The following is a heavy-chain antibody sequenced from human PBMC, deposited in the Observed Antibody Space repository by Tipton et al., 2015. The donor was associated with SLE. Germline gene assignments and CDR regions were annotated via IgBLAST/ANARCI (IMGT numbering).Heavy chain of an antibody. Sequence: SLRLSCAASGFTFSSYAMSRVRQAPGKGLEWVSAISGSGGSTYYADSVKGRFTISRDNSKNTLYLQMNSLRAEDTAVYYCAKDKSVGVAEYYFDYWGQGTLVTVSS. CDR2: ISGSGGST. D-gene: IGHD6-19*01. J-gene: IGHJ4*02. CDR3: AKDKSVGVAEYYFDY. CDR1: GFTFSSYA. V-gene: IGHV3-23*01.